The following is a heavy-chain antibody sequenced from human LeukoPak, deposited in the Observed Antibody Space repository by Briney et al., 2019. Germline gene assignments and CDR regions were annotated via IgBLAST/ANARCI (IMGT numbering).Heavy chain of an antibody. CDR2: ISDSGGHT. J-gene: IGHJ3*02. Sequence: GGSLRLSCAASGFTFKNYAMSWVRQAPGKGLEWVSIISDSGGHTYYADSVKGRVAISRDNSKSTLSLQMNSLRAEDTAVYYCAKGVFTVAPGTRVLDIWGQGTMVTVSS. D-gene: IGHD2-15*01. CDR1: GFTFKNYA. CDR3: AKGVFTVAPGTRVLDI. V-gene: IGHV3-23*01.